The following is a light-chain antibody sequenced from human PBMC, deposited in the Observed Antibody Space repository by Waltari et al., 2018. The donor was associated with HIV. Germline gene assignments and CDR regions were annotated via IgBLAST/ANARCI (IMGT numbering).Light chain of an antibody. Sequence: QSVLTQPPPASGTPGQRVTISGSGSSTQVGSNYVHGNEQLPGTAPNPLIYKINLRASGFPVRFSGSKSGTSASLAISGLRSEDEADYYCATWADGPSGPVVFGGGTKVTVL. CDR3: ATWADGPSGPVV. V-gene: IGLV1-47*01. CDR2: KIN. J-gene: IGLJ2*01. CDR1: STQVGSNY.